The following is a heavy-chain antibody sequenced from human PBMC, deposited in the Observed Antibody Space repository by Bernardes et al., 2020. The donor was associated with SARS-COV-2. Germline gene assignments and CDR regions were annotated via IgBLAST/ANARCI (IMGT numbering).Heavy chain of an antibody. CDR2: IIPILGIA. J-gene: IGHJ3*02. CDR1: GGTFSSYT. CDR3: ARGFGDYDSSGYYFPDAFDI. D-gene: IGHD3-22*01. Sequence: SVKVSCMASGGTFSSYTISWVRQAPGQGLEWMGRIIPILGIANYAQKFQGRVTITADKSTSTAYMELSSLRSEDTAVYYCARGFGDYDSSGYYFPDAFDIWGQGTMVTVSS. V-gene: IGHV1-69*02.